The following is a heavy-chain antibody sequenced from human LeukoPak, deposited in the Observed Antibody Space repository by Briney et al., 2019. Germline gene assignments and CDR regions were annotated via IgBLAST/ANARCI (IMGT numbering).Heavy chain of an antibody. CDR2: ISYDGRNK. Sequence: PGGSLRLSCAASGFTFSAYGMHWVRQAPGKGLEWVALISYDGRNKYFADSMKGRFTISRDNSKNTVHLQMNSLRAEDTAVYYCAKDPGYVDYWGQGTLVTVSS. D-gene: IGHD2-15*01. CDR3: AKDPGYVDY. CDR1: GFTFSAYG. V-gene: IGHV3-30*18. J-gene: IGHJ4*02.